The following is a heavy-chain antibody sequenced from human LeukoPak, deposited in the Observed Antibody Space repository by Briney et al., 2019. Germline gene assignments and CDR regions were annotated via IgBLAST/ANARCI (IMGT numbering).Heavy chain of an antibody. V-gene: IGHV3-48*01. D-gene: IGHD6-13*01. CDR1: GFTFSSYS. CDR2: ISSSSTI. Sequence: GGSLRLSCAASGFTFSSYSMNWVRQAPGKGLEWVSYISSSSTIYYADSVKGRFTISRDNAKNSLYLQMNSLRAEDTAVYYCATFWRSWTFDYWGQGTLVTVSS. CDR3: ATFWRSWTFDY. J-gene: IGHJ4*02.